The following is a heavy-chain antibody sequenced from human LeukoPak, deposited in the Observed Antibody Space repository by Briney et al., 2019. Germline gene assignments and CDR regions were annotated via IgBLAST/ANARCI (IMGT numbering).Heavy chain of an antibody. D-gene: IGHD6-19*01. V-gene: IGHV3-48*04. CDR3: ARDNPSHSGSGKDPGLDY. Sequence: GGSLRLSCAASGFTFSSYSMNWVRQAPGKGLEWVSSISSSGSTIYYADSVKGRFTISRDNAKNSLYLQMNSLRAEDTAVYDCARDNPSHSGSGKDPGLDYWGQGTLVTVSS. CDR1: GFTFSSYS. CDR2: ISSSGSTI. J-gene: IGHJ4*02.